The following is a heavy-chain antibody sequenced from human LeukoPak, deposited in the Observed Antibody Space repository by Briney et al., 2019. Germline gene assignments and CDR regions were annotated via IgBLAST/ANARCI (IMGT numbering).Heavy chain of an antibody. D-gene: IGHD6-19*01. V-gene: IGHV1-2*02. Sequence: ASVKVSCKASGYTFTSYAMNWVRQAPGQGLEWMGWINPNSGGTNYVQKFQGRATMTRDTSISTAYMEVSRLRSDDTAVYYCARADGSAWPTGEFDYWGQGTLVTVSS. CDR2: INPNSGGT. CDR3: ARADGSAWPTGEFDY. CDR1: GYTFTSYA. J-gene: IGHJ4*02.